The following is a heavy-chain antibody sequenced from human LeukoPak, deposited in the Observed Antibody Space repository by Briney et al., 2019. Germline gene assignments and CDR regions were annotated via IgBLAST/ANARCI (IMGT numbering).Heavy chain of an antibody. D-gene: IGHD3-9*01. CDR1: GFIFRNYA. J-gene: IGHJ4*02. CDR3: AKWGGYDILTGYYVSDF. V-gene: IGHV3-23*01. CDR2: ITGSGDTT. Sequence: GGSLRLSCAASGFIFRNYAMSWVRLAPGKGLEWVSAITGSGDTTYYADSVKGRFTVSRDNSKNTLYVEMNTLRAEDTAVYYCAKWGGYDILTGYYVSDFWGQGTLVTVSS.